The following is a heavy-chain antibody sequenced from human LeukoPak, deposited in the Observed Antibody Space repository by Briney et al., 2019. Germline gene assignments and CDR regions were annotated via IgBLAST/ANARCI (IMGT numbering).Heavy chain of an antibody. V-gene: IGHV1-18*01. J-gene: IGHJ6*02. D-gene: IGHD3-10*01. CDR2: MSAYSGNT. CDR1: GYTFTSYG. CDR3: ARDVRDLFTMVRGARTSCMDV. Sequence: GASVKVSCKASGYTFTSYGISWVRQAPRQGLEWMGWMSAYSGNTNYAQKLQGRVTMTTDTSTSTAYMELRSLRSDDTAVYYCARDVRDLFTMVRGARTSCMDVWGQGTTVTVSS.